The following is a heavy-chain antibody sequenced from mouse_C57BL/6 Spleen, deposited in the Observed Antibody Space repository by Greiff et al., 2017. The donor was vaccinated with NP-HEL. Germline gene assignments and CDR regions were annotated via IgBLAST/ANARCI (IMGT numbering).Heavy chain of an antibody. Sequence: VQLVESGAELAKPGASVKLSCKASGYTFTSYWMHWVKQRPGQGLEWIGYINPSSGYTKYNQKFKDKATLTADKSSSTAYMQLSSLTYEDSAVYYCARSGSNYAPWFAYWGQGTLVTVSA. CDR1: GYTFTSYW. CDR2: INPSSGYT. J-gene: IGHJ3*01. D-gene: IGHD2-5*01. V-gene: IGHV1-7*01. CDR3: ARSGSNYAPWFAY.